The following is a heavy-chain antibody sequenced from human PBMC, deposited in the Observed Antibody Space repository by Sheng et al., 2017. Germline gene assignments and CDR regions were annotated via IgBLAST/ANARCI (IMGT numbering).Heavy chain of an antibody. J-gene: IGHJ2*01. CDR2: VYAPGST. V-gene: IGHV4-4*07. CDR1: GGSISTFF. D-gene: IGHD1-26*01. CDR3: ARGEWFFDL. Sequence: EQLQESGPGLVEPSETLSLTCTVSGGSISTFFWSWIRQPAGKGLEWLGRVYAPGSTNYNPSLKSRVTMSLDTSKNQFSLRLTSVSAADTALYYCARGEWFFDLWGRGTLVTVSS.